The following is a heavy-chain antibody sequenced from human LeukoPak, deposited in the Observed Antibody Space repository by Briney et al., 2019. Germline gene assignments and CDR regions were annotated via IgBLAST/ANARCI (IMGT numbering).Heavy chain of an antibody. V-gene: IGHV3-11*01. Sequence: LSLTCAVYGGSFSGYYWSWIRQAPGKGLEWISYISDSGTTIYYADSVKGRFTISRDNAKNSLYLQMNSLRAEDTAVYYCARVYIAEDYWGQGTLVTISS. CDR3: ARVYIAEDY. J-gene: IGHJ4*02. CDR2: ISDSGTTI. D-gene: IGHD2-15*01. CDR1: GGSFSGYY.